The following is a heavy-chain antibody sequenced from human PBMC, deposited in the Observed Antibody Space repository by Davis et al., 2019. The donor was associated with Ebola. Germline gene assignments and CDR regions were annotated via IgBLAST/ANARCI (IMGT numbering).Heavy chain of an antibody. J-gene: IGHJ4*02. Sequence: MPSETLSLTCGVFGGSFSGYYWTWIRQSPGKGLEWIGYMYYDGSAFHNPPLKSRATISLDKSNNQFSLKLRSVTAADTAVYYCARAEVGHASPFDCWGQGTLVTVSS. CDR3: ARAEVGHASPFDC. V-gene: IGHV4-34*11. D-gene: IGHD3/OR15-3a*01. CDR2: MYYDGSA. CDR1: GGSFSGYY.